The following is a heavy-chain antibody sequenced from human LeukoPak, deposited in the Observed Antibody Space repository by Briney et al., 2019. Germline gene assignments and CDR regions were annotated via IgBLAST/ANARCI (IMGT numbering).Heavy chain of an antibody. D-gene: IGHD1-26*01. CDR1: GGSISSSNYY. V-gene: IGHV4-39*07. J-gene: IGHJ5*02. CDR3: ARDRYSGSYYWFDP. CDR2: IYYSGST. Sequence: SETLSLTCTVSGGSISSSNYYWDWIRQPPGKGLEWIGNIYYSGSTNYNPSLKSRVTISVDTSKNQFSLKLSSVTAADTAVYYCARDRYSGSYYWFDPWGQGTLVTVSS.